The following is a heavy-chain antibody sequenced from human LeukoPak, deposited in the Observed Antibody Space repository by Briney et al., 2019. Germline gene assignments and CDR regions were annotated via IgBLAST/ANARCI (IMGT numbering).Heavy chain of an antibody. D-gene: IGHD2-15*01. CDR2: LIDSGDTT. J-gene: IGHJ5*01. Sequence: SGGSLRLSCAASGFTFYNYAMSRVRQAPGKGLEWVSALIDSGDTTYYADSVKGRFTISRDNSKNTLFLQMNSLTAEDTAIYYCVKEGGSFLTWFDSWGQGSLVTVSS. CDR3: VKEGGSFLTWFDS. V-gene: IGHV3-23*01. CDR1: GFTFYNYA.